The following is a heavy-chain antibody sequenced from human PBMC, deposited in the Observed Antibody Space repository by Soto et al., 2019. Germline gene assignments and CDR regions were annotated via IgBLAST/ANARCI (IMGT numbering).Heavy chain of an antibody. CDR1: GFTFSDYY. J-gene: IGHJ3*02. CDR2: INSDGSST. D-gene: IGHD3-9*01. CDR3: ARHDGWGYFDILTGYSNDAFDI. Sequence: GGSLRLSCAASGFTFSDYYMHWVRQAPGKGLVWVSRINSDGSSTSYADSVKGRFTISRDNAKNTLYLQMNSLRAEDTAVYYCARHDGWGYFDILTGYSNDAFDIWGQGTMVTVSS. V-gene: IGHV3-74*01.